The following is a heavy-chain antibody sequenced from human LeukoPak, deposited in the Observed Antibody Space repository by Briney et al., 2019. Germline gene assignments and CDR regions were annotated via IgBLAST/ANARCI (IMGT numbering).Heavy chain of an antibody. Sequence: GRSLRLSCAASGFTFSSYDIHWVRQAPGKGLEWVAVIWYDGSNKYYTDSVKGRFTISRDNYKNTLYLQMNSLRAEDTAMYYCARGFSSGWYGGDAFDIWGQGTMVTVSS. V-gene: IGHV3-33*01. CDR3: ARGFSSGWYGGDAFDI. CDR2: IWYDGSNK. J-gene: IGHJ3*02. CDR1: GFTFSSYD. D-gene: IGHD6-19*01.